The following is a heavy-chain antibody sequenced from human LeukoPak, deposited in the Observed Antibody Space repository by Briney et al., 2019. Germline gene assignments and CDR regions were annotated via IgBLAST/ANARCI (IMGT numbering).Heavy chain of an antibody. D-gene: IGHD6-13*01. J-gene: IGHJ4*02. CDR1: GGSFSGYY. V-gene: IGHV4-34*01. CDR3: ARAAARVEKGAIAAAGIDY. Sequence: PSETLSLTCAVYGGSFSGYYWSWIRQPPGKGLEWIGEINHSGSTNYNPSLKSRVTISVDTSKNQFSLKLSSVTAAGTAVYYCARAAARVEKGAIAAAGIDYWGQGTLVTVSS. CDR2: INHSGST.